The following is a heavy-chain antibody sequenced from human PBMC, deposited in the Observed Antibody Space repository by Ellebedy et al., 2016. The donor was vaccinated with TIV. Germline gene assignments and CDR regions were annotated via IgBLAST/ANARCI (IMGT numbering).Heavy chain of an antibody. D-gene: IGHD1-14*01. J-gene: IGHJ4*02. Sequence: GESLKISCKASGYSFTNYWIGWVRQMPGKGLEWMGIIYPSDSDTRYSPSFQGQVTISADRSVTTAYLHFNSLKPSDTAVYYCAKLGHRATPDDSWGQGTLVTVSS. V-gene: IGHV5-51*01. CDR1: GYSFTNYW. CDR3: AKLGHRATPDDS. CDR2: IYPSDSDT.